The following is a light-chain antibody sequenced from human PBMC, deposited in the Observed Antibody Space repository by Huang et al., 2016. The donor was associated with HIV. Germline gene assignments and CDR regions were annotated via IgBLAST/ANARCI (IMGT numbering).Light chain of an antibody. Sequence: DIQLTQSPSSLSASVGDGITITCWASENIVYSLSWFRQRPGRAPEALIYAASRLHAGVPSKFRATGSGTNFTLSIDGLGPEDFATYYCQQSRSLPRTYGGGTKVDI. CDR3: QQSRSLPRT. J-gene: IGKJ4*01. V-gene: IGKV1-39*01. CDR1: ENIVYS. CDR2: AAS.